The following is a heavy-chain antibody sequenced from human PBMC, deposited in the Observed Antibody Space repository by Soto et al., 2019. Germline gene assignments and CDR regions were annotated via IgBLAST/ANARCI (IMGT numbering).Heavy chain of an antibody. CDR3: ARVDTYYYDSSGYYEAYYYYGMDV. J-gene: IGHJ6*02. CDR1: GFTFSDYY. CDR2: ISSSGSTI. Sequence: VGSLRLSCAASGFTFSDYYMSWIRQAPGKGLEWVSYISSSGSTIYYADSVKGRFTISRDNAKNSLYLQMNSLRAEDTAVYYCARVDTYYYDSSGYYEAYYYYGMDVWGQGTTVTVSS. D-gene: IGHD3-22*01. V-gene: IGHV3-11*01.